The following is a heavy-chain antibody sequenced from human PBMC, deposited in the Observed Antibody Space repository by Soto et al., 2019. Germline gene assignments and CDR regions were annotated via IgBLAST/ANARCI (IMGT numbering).Heavy chain of an antibody. CDR1: GGTFSSYA. D-gene: IGHD6-13*01. CDR3: ARAPQPGIAAAGPLDY. V-gene: IGHV1-69*06. CDR2: IIPIFGTA. J-gene: IGHJ4*02. Sequence: SVKVSCKASGGTFSSYAISWVRQAPGQGLEWMGGIIPIFGTANYAQKFQGRVTITADKSTSTAYMELSSLRSEDTAVYYCARAPQPGIAAAGPLDYWGQGTLVTVSS.